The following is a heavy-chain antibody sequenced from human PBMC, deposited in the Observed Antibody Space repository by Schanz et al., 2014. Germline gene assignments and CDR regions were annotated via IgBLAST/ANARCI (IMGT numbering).Heavy chain of an antibody. Sequence: QVQLQESGPGLVKPSETLSLTCTVSGGSISSYYWSWIRQPPGKGLEWIGHRDSSGSTKYNPSLKSRVTISIDTSKNQISLRLRSVTEADTAVYYCARDGLGADYWGPGTLVTVSS. J-gene: IGHJ4*02. V-gene: IGHV4-59*01. CDR1: GGSISSYY. CDR2: RDSSGST. CDR3: ARDGLGADY.